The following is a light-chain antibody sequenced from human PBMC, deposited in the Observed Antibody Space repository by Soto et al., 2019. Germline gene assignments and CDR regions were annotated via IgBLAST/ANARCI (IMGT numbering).Light chain of an antibody. CDR2: GAS. CDR1: QTVIRNY. V-gene: IGKV3-20*01. J-gene: IGKJ5*01. CDR3: QQPGTSPIT. Sequence: TQAPXTLSFSPGEGVTLSCRASQTVIRNYLAWDQQKPGQTPRLLVYGASSRATGIPDRFSGSGSGTDFTLTISRLEPEDFAVYYCQQPGTSPITFGQGTRLEIK.